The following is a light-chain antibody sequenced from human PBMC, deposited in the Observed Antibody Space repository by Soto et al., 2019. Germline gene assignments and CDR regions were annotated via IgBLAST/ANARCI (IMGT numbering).Light chain of an antibody. J-gene: IGKJ3*01. CDR1: QDISNY. CDR3: QQYDNLPRRT. Sequence: IQLTQSPSYLSASVGDRVTITCRASQDISNYLNWYQQKPGKAPKLLIYDASNLETGVPSRFSGSGSGTDFTFTISSLQPEDIATYYCQQYDNLPRRTFGPGTKVDIK. CDR2: DAS. V-gene: IGKV1-33*01.